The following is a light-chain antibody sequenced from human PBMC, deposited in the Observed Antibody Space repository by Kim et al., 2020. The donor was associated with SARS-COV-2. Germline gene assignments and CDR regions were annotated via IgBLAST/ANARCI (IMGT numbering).Light chain of an antibody. CDR3: QAWCSRTVV. J-gene: IGLJ2*01. CDR1: KLGDKY. Sequence: SYELTQPPSVSVSPGLTASITCSGDKLGDKYTYWYQQKPGQSPVLVIYEDSKRPSGIPERFSASNSENTATLTISGTQAIDEADYYCQAWCSRTVVFGGGTQVTVL. V-gene: IGLV3-1*01. CDR2: EDS.